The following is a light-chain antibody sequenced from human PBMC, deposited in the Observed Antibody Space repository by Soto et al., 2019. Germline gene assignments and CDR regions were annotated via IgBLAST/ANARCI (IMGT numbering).Light chain of an antibody. V-gene: IGKV1-39*01. CDR2: AAS. CDR3: QQRYSTPRT. CDR1: QSISSY. J-gene: IGKJ2*01. Sequence: DIQMTQSPSSLYASVQDRVTITCRASQSISSYLNWYQQKPGKAPKLLIYAASSLQSGVPSMFSGSGSGTDFTLTISRLQPEDFATYYCQQRYSTPRTFGQGTKLQI.